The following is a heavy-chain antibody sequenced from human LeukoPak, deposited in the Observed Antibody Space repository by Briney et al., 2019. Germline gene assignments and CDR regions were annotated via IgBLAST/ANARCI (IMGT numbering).Heavy chain of an antibody. Sequence: SETLSLTCTVSGGSISSYYWSWIRQPAGKGLEWIGRIYTSGSTNYNPSLKSRVTMSVDTSKNQFSLKLSSVTAADTAVYYCARDPRRGYSYGQGPTDYWGQGTLVTVSS. CDR3: ARDPRRGYSYGQGPTDY. CDR2: IYTSGST. D-gene: IGHD5-18*01. V-gene: IGHV4-4*07. J-gene: IGHJ4*02. CDR1: GGSISSYY.